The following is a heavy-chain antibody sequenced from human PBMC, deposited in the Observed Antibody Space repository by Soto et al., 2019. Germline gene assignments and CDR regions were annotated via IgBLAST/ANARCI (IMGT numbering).Heavy chain of an antibody. CDR3: VAFGSLFAY. J-gene: IGHJ4*01. D-gene: IGHD3-10*01. CDR1: GFTFSDFA. V-gene: IGHV3-9*01. CDR2: LSWNSGSI. Sequence: EVQLVKSGGGLVQPGRSLRLSCAASGFTFSDFAMHWVRQAPGKGLEWVSGLSWNSGSIAYADSVKGRFTISRDNAKNSVYLQMNSLRADDTALYYCVAFGSLFAYWSQGTQVTVSS.